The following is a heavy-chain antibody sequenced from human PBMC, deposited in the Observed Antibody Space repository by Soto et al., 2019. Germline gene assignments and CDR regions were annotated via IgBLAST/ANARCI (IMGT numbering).Heavy chain of an antibody. CDR1: GFTFTNYA. CDR3: ARDIALAGSRYLDY. CDR2: VSYDGSSK. V-gene: IGHV3-30-3*01. Sequence: SLRLSCAASGFTFTNYALHWVRQAPGKGLEWVAIVSYDGSSKYFADSVKGRFFISRDNPRNTLYLQMNSLTTDDTAVYYCARDIALAGSRYLDYWGLGTLVTVSS. D-gene: IGHD6-19*01. J-gene: IGHJ4*02.